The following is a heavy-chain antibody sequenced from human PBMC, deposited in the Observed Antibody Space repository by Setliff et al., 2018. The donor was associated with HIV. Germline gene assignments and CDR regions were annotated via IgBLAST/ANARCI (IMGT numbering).Heavy chain of an antibody. CDR3: ATLNEYAYQTGGWFDP. Sequence: GASVKVSCKASGYAFTSHLIQWVRQAPGKGPEWMGVINPSGGSASFAEKFKGRATLTRDTSTTTIFLQLSRLRSEDTAVYYCATLNEYAYQTGGWFDPWGQGTPVTVSS. CDR2: INPSGGSA. CDR1: GYAFTSHL. V-gene: IGHV1-46*01. D-gene: IGHD3-16*01. J-gene: IGHJ5*02.